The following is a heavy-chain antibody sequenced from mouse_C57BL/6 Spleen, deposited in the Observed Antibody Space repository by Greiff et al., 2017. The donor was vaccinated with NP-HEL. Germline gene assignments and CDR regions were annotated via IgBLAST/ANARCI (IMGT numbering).Heavy chain of an antibody. D-gene: IGHD1-2*01. J-gene: IGHJ4*01. CDR2: ISSGSSTI. CDR3: ARIRLDYAMDY. V-gene: IGHV5-17*01. CDR1: GFTFSDYG. Sequence: VESGGGLVKPGGSLKLSCAASGFTFSDYGMHWVRQAPEKGLEWVAYISSGSSTIYYADTVKGRFTISRDNAKNTLFLQMTSLRSEDTAMYYCARIRLDYAMDYWGQGTSVTVSS.